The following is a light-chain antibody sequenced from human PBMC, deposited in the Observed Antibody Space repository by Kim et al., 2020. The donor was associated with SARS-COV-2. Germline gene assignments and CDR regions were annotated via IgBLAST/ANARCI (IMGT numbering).Light chain of an antibody. CDR1: SSNIGTNS. J-gene: IGLJ3*02. CDR3: ATWDVSLSGWV. CDR2: KNK. V-gene: IGLV1-47*01. Sequence: GQRVTISCSGRSSNIGTNSVDWYQHLPGTAPKLLIYKNKQRPSGVPDRFSGSKSGTSASLAISGLRSEDEADYYCATWDVSLSGWVFGGGTQLTVL.